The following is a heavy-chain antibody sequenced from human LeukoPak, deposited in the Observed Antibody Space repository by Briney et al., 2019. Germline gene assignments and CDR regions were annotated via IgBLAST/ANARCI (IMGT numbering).Heavy chain of an antibody. Sequence: SETLSLTCTVSGGSISSYYWSWIRQPAGKGLEWIGRIYTSGSTNYNPSLKSRVTMSVDTSKNQFSLKLSSVTAADTAVYYCARGVGFSDTAYDAFDIWGQGTMVTVSS. CDR3: ARGVGFSDTAYDAFDI. J-gene: IGHJ3*02. CDR2: IYTSGST. CDR1: GGSISSYY. V-gene: IGHV4-4*07. D-gene: IGHD5-18*01.